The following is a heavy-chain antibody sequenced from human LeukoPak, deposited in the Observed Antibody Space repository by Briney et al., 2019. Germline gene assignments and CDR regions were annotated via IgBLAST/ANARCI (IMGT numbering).Heavy chain of an antibody. D-gene: IGHD3-22*01. CDR1: GYTFTGYY. Sequence: ASVKVSCKASGYTFTGYYMHWVRQAPGQGLEWMGWINPNSGGTNYAQKFQGRVTMTRDTSISTAYMELSRLRSDDTAVYYCARDQYYDSSGYLYFDYWGQGTLVTVSS. J-gene: IGHJ4*02. CDR3: ARDQYYDSSGYLYFDY. CDR2: INPNSGGT. V-gene: IGHV1-2*02.